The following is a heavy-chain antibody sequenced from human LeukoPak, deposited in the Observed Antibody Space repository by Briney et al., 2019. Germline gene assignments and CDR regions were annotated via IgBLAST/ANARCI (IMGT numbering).Heavy chain of an antibody. CDR3: ARVGRRGASDY. J-gene: IGHJ4*02. V-gene: IGHV4-31*03. CDR2: IYYSGST. D-gene: IGHD1-26*01. CDR1: GGSISSGGYY. Sequence: SETLSLTCTVSGGSISSGGYYWSWIRQHPGKGLEWIGYIYYSGSTYYNPSLKSRVTISVDTSKNQSSLKLSSVTAADTAVYYCARVGRRGASDYWGQGTLVTVSS.